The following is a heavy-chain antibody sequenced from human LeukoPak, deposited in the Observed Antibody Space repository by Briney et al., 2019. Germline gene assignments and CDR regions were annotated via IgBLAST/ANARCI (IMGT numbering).Heavy chain of an antibody. J-gene: IGHJ1*01. D-gene: IGHD3-22*01. CDR1: GFTFSSYA. CDR2: ISGSGGST. Sequence: GGSLRLSCAASGFTFSSYAMSWVRQAPGKGLEWVSAISGSGGSTYYADSVKGRFTISRDNSKSTLYLQMNSLRAEDTAVYYCAKDLANYYDSSGYGAEYFQHWGQGTLVTVSS. V-gene: IGHV3-23*01. CDR3: AKDLANYYDSSGYGAEYFQH.